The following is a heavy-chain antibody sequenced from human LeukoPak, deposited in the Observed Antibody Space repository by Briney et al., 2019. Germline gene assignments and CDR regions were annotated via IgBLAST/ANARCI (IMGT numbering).Heavy chain of an antibody. J-gene: IGHJ4*02. V-gene: IGHV3-23*01. CDR1: GFTFSSYA. CDR2: ISGSGGST. CDR3: AKLLAGSIAVAGKWGYFDY. D-gene: IGHD6-19*01. Sequence: PGGSLRLSCAASGFTFSSYAMSWVRQAPGKGLEWVSDISGSGGSTYYADSVKGRFTISRDNSKNTLYLQMNSLRAEDTAVYYCAKLLAGSIAVAGKWGYFDYWGQGTLVTVSS.